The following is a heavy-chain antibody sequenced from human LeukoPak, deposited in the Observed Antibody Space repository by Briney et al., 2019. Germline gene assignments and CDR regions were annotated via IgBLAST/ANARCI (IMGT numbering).Heavy chain of an antibody. Sequence: QPGRSLRLSCAASGFTFSSYGMHWVRQAPGKGLEWVAVISYDGSNKYYADSVKGRFTISRDNSKNTLYLQMNSLRAEDTAVYYCWKYCSSTSCYRPDYYYGMDVWGQGTTVTVSS. J-gene: IGHJ6*02. CDR3: WKYCSSTSCYRPDYYYGMDV. CDR2: ISYDGSNK. V-gene: IGHV3-30*18. CDR1: GFTFSSYG. D-gene: IGHD2-2*02.